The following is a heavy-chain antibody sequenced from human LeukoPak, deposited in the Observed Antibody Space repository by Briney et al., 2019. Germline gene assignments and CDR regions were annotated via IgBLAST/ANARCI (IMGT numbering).Heavy chain of an antibody. CDR2: IKQDGSEK. CDR1: GFTFSTYA. D-gene: IGHD3-22*01. Sequence: GRSLRLSCAASGFTFSTYAMHWVRQAPGKGLEWVANIKQDGSEKYYVDSVKGRFTISRDNAKNSLYLQMNSLRAEDTALYYCARGYYYDSSGYPGDYWGQGTLVTVSS. CDR3: ARGYYYDSSGYPGDY. V-gene: IGHV3-7*03. J-gene: IGHJ4*02.